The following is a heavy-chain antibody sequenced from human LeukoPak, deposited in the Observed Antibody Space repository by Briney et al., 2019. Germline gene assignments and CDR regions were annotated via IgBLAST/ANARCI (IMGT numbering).Heavy chain of an antibody. V-gene: IGHV3-33*06. CDR2: IWYGGSNK. J-gene: IGHJ4*02. D-gene: IGHD2-15*01. CDR3: AKGRGGSCYDY. CDR1: GFTFSSYG. Sequence: GSLRLSCAASGFTFSSYGMHWVRQAPGKGLEWVAVIWYGGSNKYYADSVKGRFTISRDNSKNTLYLQMNSLRAEDTAVYYCAKGRGGSCYDYWGQGTLVTVSS.